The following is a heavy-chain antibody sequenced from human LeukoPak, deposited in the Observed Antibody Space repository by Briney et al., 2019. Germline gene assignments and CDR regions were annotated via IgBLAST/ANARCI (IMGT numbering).Heavy chain of an antibody. CDR2: MNPNSGNT. CDR1: GYTFTSYD. CDR3: ARITPPSSGWFYYYYGMDV. Sequence: ASVKVSCKASGYTFTSYDINWVRQATGQGLEWMGWMNPNSGNTGYAQKFQGRVTMTRNTSISAAYMELSSLRSEDTAVYYCARITPPSSGWFYYYYGMDVWGQGTTVTVSS. V-gene: IGHV1-8*01. J-gene: IGHJ6*02. D-gene: IGHD6-19*01.